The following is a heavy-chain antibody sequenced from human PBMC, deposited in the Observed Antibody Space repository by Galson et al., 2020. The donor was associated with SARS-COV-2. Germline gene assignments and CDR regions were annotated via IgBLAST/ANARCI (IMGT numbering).Heavy chain of an antibody. D-gene: IGHD2-15*01. J-gene: IGHJ6*02. CDR3: AKDKDQYYYYYGMDV. V-gene: IGHV3-43D*03. Sequence: GGSLRLSCAASGFTFDDYAMHWVRQAPGKGLEWVSLISWDGGSTYYADSVKGRFTISRDNSKNSLYLQMNSLRAEDTALYYCAKDKDQYYYYYGMDVWGQGTTVTVSS. CDR2: ISWDGGST. CDR1: GFTFDDYA.